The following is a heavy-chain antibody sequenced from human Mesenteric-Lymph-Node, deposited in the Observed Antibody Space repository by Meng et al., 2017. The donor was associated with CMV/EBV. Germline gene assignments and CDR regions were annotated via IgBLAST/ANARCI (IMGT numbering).Heavy chain of an antibody. Sequence: GESLKISCAASGFTFSTYWMTWVRQAPGKGLEWVANIKQDGSEKYYVDSVKGRFTISRDNAKNSLYLQMNNLRADDTAVYYCARSYNWGFDYWGQGTLVTVSS. J-gene: IGHJ4*02. V-gene: IGHV3-7*01. CDR2: IKQDGSEK. CDR1: GFTFSTYW. D-gene: IGHD7-27*01. CDR3: ARSYNWGFDY.